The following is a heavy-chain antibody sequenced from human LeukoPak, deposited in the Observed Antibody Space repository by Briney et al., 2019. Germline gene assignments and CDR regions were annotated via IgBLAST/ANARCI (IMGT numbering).Heavy chain of an antibody. D-gene: IGHD2-21*02. Sequence: SETLSLTCAVYSGSFSGYYWSWIRQPPGKGLEWIGEINHSGSTNYNPSLKSRVTISVDTSKNQFSLKLSSVTAADTAVYYCARGNRPDIVVVTDHFDYWGQGTLVTVSS. CDR1: SGSFSGYY. J-gene: IGHJ4*02. CDR3: ARGNRPDIVVVTDHFDY. CDR2: INHSGST. V-gene: IGHV4-34*01.